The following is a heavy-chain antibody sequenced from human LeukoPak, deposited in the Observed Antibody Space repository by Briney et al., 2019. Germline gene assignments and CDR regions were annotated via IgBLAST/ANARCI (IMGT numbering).Heavy chain of an antibody. CDR3: ARDGDYGDSH. CDR1: GFTFSSYS. CDR2: ISSSSSTI. Sequence: GGSLRLSRAASGFTFSSYSMNWVRQAPGKGLEWVSYISSSSSTIYYADSVKGRFTISRDNAKNSLYLQMNSLRAEDTAVYYCARDGDYGDSHWGQGTLVTVSS. J-gene: IGHJ4*02. D-gene: IGHD4-17*01. V-gene: IGHV3-48*04.